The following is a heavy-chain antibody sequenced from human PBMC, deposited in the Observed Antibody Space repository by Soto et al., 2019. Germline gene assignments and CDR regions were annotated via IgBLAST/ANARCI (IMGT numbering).Heavy chain of an antibody. V-gene: IGHV3-30-3*01. D-gene: IGHD6-19*01. CDR3: VSPGTDSSGWYQKGDWFDP. CDR2: ISYDGSNK. J-gene: IGHJ5*02. Sequence: GGSLRLSCAASGFTFSSYAMHWVRQAPGKGLEWVAVISYDGSNKYYADSVKGRFTISRDNSKNTLYLQMNSLRAEDTAVYYCVSPGTDSSGWYQKGDWFDPWGQGTLVTVSS. CDR1: GFTFSSYA.